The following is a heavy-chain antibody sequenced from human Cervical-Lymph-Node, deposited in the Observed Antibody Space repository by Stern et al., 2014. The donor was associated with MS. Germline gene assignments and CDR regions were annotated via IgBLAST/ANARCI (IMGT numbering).Heavy chain of an antibody. J-gene: IGHJ4*02. CDR2: IYWDDDK. V-gene: IGHV2-5*02. CDR1: GFSLSTSGVG. CDR3: AHRRYYYDSSGYGFDY. D-gene: IGHD3-22*01. Sequence: QITLKESGPTLVKPTQTLTLTCTFSGFSLSTSGVGVGWIRQPPGKALEWLALIYWDDDKRYSPSLKSRLTITKDTSKNQVVLRMMNMDPVDTATYYCAHRRYYYDSSGYGFDYWGQGTLVTVSS.